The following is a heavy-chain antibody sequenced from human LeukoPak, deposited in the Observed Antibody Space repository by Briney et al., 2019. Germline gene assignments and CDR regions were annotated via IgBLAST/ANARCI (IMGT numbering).Heavy chain of an antibody. CDR2: INHSGST. CDR3: ARSGGSYFDY. V-gene: IGHV4-34*01. D-gene: IGHD1-26*01. J-gene: IGHJ4*02. Sequence: PSETLSLTCAVYGGSFSGYYWSWIRQPPGKGLEWIGEINHSGSTNYNPSLKSRVTISVDTSKNQFFLKLSSVTAADTAVYYCARSGGSYFDYWGQGTLVTVSS. CDR1: GGSFSGYY.